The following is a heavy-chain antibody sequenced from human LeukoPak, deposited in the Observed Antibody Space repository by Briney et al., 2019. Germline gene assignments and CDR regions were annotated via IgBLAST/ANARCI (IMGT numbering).Heavy chain of an antibody. CDR2: ISWNSGSI. CDR3: AKEVVSSGWYVYYYYYGMDV. D-gene: IGHD6-19*01. Sequence: PGGSLRLSCAASGFTFDDYAMHWVRQAPGKGLEWVSGISWNSGSIGYADSVKGRFTTSRDNAKNSLYLQMNSLRAEDTALYYCAKEVVSSGWYVYYYYYGMDVWGQGTTVTVSS. V-gene: IGHV3-9*01. J-gene: IGHJ6*02. CDR1: GFTFDDYA.